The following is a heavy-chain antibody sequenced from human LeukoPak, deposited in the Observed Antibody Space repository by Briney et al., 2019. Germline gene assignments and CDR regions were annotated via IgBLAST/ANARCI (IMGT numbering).Heavy chain of an antibody. CDR1: GFTLSSYT. J-gene: IGHJ4*02. Sequence: GGSLRLSCAASGFTLSSYTMNWVRQAPGKGLEWVSAIGGSGVSTYYADSVKGRFTISRDNSKNTLYLQMNSLRAEDTAVYYCAKDSGNYFDYWGQGTLVTVSS. CDR3: AKDSGNYFDY. V-gene: IGHV3-23*01. CDR2: IGGSGVST. D-gene: IGHD1-26*01.